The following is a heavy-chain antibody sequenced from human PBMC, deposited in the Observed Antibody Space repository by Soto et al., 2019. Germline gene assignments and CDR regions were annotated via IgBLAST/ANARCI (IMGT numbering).Heavy chain of an antibody. Sequence: GGSLRLSCAASGFTFSSYSMNWVRQAPGKGLEWVSSISSSSSYIYYADSVKGRFTISRDNAKNSLYLQMNSLRAEDTAVYYCARLVVRSEDYFDYWGQGTLVTVSS. CDR2: ISSSSSYI. CDR3: ARLVVRSEDYFDY. CDR1: GFTFSSYS. J-gene: IGHJ4*02. V-gene: IGHV3-21*01. D-gene: IGHD2-2*01.